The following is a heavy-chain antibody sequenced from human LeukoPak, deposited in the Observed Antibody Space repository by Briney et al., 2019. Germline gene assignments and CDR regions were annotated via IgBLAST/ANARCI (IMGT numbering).Heavy chain of an antibody. D-gene: IGHD2-2*01. Sequence: SETLSLTCAVSGGSIGSSNWWSWVRQPPGKGLEWIGEIYHSGSTNYNPSLKSRVTISVDKSKNQFSLKLSSVTAADTAVYYCARAACSSTSCYAGDINYYYGMDVWGQGTTVTVSS. J-gene: IGHJ6*02. CDR3: ARAACSSTSCYAGDINYYYGMDV. V-gene: IGHV4-4*02. CDR2: IYHSGST. CDR1: GGSIGSSNW.